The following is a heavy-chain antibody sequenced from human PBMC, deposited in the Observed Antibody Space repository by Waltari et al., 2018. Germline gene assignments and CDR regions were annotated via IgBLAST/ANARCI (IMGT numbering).Heavy chain of an antibody. Sequence: QVQLVQSGAEVKKPGASVKISCKTSKYTSTSSYIHWVRQAPGQGLEWMGIINPSGGSTIYAQKFQGRVTMTRDTSTSTVYMELSSLRSEDTAVYYCARDTGALWMDVWGQGTTVTVSS. CDR1: KYTSTSSY. J-gene: IGHJ6*02. D-gene: IGHD2-21*01. CDR2: INPSGGST. V-gene: IGHV1-46*01. CDR3: ARDTGALWMDV.